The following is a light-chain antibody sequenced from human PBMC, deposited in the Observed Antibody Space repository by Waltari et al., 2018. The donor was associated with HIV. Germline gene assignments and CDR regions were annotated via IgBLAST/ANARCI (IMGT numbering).Light chain of an antibody. CDR1: YSVAGN. V-gene: IGKV3-15*01. Sequence: EIVMTQSPATLSVSLGEKATLSCKASYSVAGNLAWYQQKPGQAPRLLIHDASTRAAGIPARFSGSGSGTECSLSISSLQSEDSAIYYCQQYNHWPRTFGQGTKVEIK. J-gene: IGKJ1*01. CDR3: QQYNHWPRT. CDR2: DAS.